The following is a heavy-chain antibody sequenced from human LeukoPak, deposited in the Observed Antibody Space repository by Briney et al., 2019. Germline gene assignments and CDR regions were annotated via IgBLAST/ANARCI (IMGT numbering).Heavy chain of an antibody. Sequence: QAGGSLRLSCAASGFTLSNHWMHWVRQAPGTGLVWVSRIHPDGSITTYADSVKGRFTISRDNAKNTLYLQMNSLRAEDTAVYFCAKQSAGSAAWYSLHYDFWGQGTLVTVSS. V-gene: IGHV3-74*03. CDR3: AKQSAGSAAWYSLHYDF. CDR1: GFTLSNHW. CDR2: IHPDGSIT. J-gene: IGHJ4*02. D-gene: IGHD6-13*01.